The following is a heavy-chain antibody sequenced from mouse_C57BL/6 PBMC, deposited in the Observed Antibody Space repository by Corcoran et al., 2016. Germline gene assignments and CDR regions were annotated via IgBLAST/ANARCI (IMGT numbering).Heavy chain of an antibody. J-gene: IGHJ1*03. Sequence: DVQLRESGPGLVKPSQSLSLTCSVTGYSITSGYYWNWIRQFPGNKLEWMGYISYDGSNNYNPSLKNRISITRDTSKNQFFLKLNSVTTEDTATYYCAREKDWYFDVWGTGTTVTVSS. CDR3: AREKDWYFDV. V-gene: IGHV3-6*01. CDR1: GYSITSGYY. CDR2: ISYDGSN.